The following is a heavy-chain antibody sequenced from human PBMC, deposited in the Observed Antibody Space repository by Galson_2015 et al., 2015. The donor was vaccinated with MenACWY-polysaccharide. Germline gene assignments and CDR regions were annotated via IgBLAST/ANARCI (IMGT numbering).Heavy chain of an antibody. Sequence: LSLTCSASGGSLTAYYWAWIRQPPGKGREWIGCIYYSGSTKYNPSLNSRVTISVDTYNNQFSLQLSSVTAADAAVYYCARSTGGYSSGGQIDSWGQGSLVTVSS. V-gene: IGHV4-59*01. CDR2: IYYSGST. CDR3: ARSTGGYSSGGQIDS. D-gene: IGHD5-18*01. J-gene: IGHJ4*02. CDR1: GGSLTAYY.